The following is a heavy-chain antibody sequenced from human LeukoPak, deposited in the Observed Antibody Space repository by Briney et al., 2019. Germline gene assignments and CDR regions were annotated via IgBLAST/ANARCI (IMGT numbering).Heavy chain of an antibody. J-gene: IGHJ4*02. CDR1: GGTFSSYA. CDR2: IIPIFGTA. Sequence: ASVKVSCKASGGTFSSYAISWVRQAPGQGLEWMGGIIPIFGTANYAQKLQGRVTMTTDTSTSTAYMELRSLRSDDTAVYYCARSGWGSGEYFDYWGQGTLVTVSS. V-gene: IGHV1-69*05. CDR3: ARSGWGSGEYFDY. D-gene: IGHD3-10*01.